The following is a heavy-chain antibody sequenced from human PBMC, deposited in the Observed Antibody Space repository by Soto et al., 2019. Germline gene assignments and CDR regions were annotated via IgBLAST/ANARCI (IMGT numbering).Heavy chain of an antibody. Sequence: VQLQESGPGLGKPSQTLSLTCTVSGCSVNSYGYYWPWIRQSPVTGLEWIGSMYSRGDTYHNPSLRSRFSRSVETSKYQFSLKLTSVTAADTAVYFVVVNYDSSFDYCRRGTLVTVSS. D-gene: IGHD3-22*01. V-gene: IGHV4-30-4*01. CDR1: GCSVNSYGYY. CDR3: VVNYDSSFDY. J-gene: IGHJ4*02. CDR2: MYSRGDT.